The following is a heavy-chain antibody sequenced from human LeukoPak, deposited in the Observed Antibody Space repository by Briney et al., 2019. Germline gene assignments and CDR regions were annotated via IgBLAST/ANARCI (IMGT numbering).Heavy chain of an antibody. V-gene: IGHV4-38-2*02. CDR2: IYDSGST. J-gene: IGHJ4*02. Sequence: SETLSLTCTVSGYSISSGYYWGWIRQPPGKGLEWIGSIYDSGSTYYNPSLKSRVTISVDTSKNQFSLKLSSVTAADTAVYYCARYGDTAMGTNGAFGYWGQGTLVTVSS. D-gene: IGHD5-18*01. CDR1: GYSISSGYY. CDR3: ARYGDTAMGTNGAFGY.